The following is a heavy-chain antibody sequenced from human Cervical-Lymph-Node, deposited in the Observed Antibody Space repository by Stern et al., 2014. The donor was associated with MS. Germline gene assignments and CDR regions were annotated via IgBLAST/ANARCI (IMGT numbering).Heavy chain of an antibody. D-gene: IGHD6-19*01. CDR2: ISSSSTSI. J-gene: IGHJ4*02. Sequence: EMQLVESGGGLVQPGGSLRLSCAASGFTFSDYSMNWVRQAPGKALEWVSYISSSSTSIYYADSVRGRFTISRDNAKNSLYLQMNSLTYEDTAVYYCARARLPVATPTPFDSWGQGTLVPVSS. CDR1: GFTFSDYS. V-gene: IGHV3-48*02. CDR3: ARARLPVATPTPFDS.